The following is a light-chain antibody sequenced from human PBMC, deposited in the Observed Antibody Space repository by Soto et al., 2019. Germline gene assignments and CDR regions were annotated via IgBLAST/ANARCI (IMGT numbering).Light chain of an antibody. CDR1: QHISDY. CDR3: QQSYSAPQT. J-gene: IGKJ1*01. V-gene: IGKV1-39*01. CDR2: AQS. Sequence: DIQMTQSPSSLSASVGDRVTITCRASQHISDYINWYQQKPGKAPKLLIYAQSNLQSGVPSRFTGSRSGTAFSLTIASLPVEDFATDYCQQSYSAPQTFGQGTKVEIK.